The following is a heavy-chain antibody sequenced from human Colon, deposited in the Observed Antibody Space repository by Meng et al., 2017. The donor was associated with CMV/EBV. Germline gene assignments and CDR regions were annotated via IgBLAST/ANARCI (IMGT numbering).Heavy chain of an antibody. Sequence: GGSGGGLGQPGGSLRLSCVVSGITMSNSWMSWVRQAPAKGLEWVANIKGDGSEIQYVDSVKGRFTVSRDNTKNSLYLQMNILKTEDTAVYYCVRGSSSFWGQGTLVTVSS. V-gene: IGHV3-7*04. CDR2: IKGDGSEI. CDR1: GITMSNSW. J-gene: IGHJ4*02. D-gene: IGHD6-13*01. CDR3: VRGSSSF.